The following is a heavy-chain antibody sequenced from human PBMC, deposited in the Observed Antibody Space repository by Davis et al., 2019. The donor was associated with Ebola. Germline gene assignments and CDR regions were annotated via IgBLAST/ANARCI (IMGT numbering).Heavy chain of an antibody. J-gene: IGHJ4*02. D-gene: IGHD1-26*01. CDR2: ISSSGSTI. CDR3: ARDMVGATG. Sequence: GESLKISCTASGFDFGTYWMHWVRQAPGKGLEWVSYISSSGSTIYYADSVKGRFTISRDNSKNTLYLQMNSLRAEDTAVYYCARDMVGATGWGQGTLVTVSS. V-gene: IGHV3-48*01. CDR1: GFDFGTYW.